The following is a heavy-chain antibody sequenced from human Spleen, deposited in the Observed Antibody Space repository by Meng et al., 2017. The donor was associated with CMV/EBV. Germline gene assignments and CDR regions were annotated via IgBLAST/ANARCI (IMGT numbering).Heavy chain of an antibody. CDR1: GGAFNTYA. CDR2: ITPMLGTT. Sequence: SVKVSCKASGGAFNTYAFTWVRRAPGQGLEWMGGITPMLGTTHYAQKFQGRVTITTDESTSTAYMELSSLRSEDTAVYYCARGKGYSSTWAPDYWGQGTLVTVSS. CDR3: ARGKGYSSTWAPDY. D-gene: IGHD6-13*01. V-gene: IGHV1-69*05. J-gene: IGHJ4*02.